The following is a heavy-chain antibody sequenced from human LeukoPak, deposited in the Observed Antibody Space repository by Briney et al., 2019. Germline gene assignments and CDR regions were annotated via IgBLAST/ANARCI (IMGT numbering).Heavy chain of an antibody. J-gene: IGHJ4*02. D-gene: IGHD7-27*01. Sequence: SETLSLTCTVSRGSISGYSWSWIRQSPGGGLEWIGYIYYSGDTAYNPSLRSRVTMSVGTSKNQFSLKLSSVTAADTAVYYCATTGVNYDFDYWGQGTLVTVSS. CDR3: ATTGVNYDFDY. V-gene: IGHV4-59*01. CDR2: IYYSGDT. CDR1: RGSISGYS.